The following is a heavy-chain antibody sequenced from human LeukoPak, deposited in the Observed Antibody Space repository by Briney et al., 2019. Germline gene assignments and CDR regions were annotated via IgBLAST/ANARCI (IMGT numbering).Heavy chain of an antibody. CDR3: AKGPGGSYLNWFDP. D-gene: IGHD1-26*01. J-gene: IGHJ5*02. Sequence: PGGSLRLSCAASGFTFSSYAMSWVRQAPGKGLEWVSAISGSGGSTYYADSVKGRCTISRDNSKNTLYLQMNSLRAEDTAVYYCAKGPGGSYLNWFDPWGQGTLVTVSS. V-gene: IGHV3-23*01. CDR1: GFTFSSYA. CDR2: ISGSGGST.